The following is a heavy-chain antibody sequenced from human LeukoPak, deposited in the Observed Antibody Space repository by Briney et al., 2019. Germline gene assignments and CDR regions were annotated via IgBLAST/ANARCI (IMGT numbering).Heavy chain of an antibody. CDR1: GGSISSGGYY. D-gene: IGHD1-26*01. V-gene: IGHV4-30-2*01. CDR2: IYHSGST. J-gene: IGHJ5*02. Sequence: PSQALSLTCTVSGGSISSGGYYWSWIRQPPGKGLEWIGYIYHSGSTYYNPSLKSRVTISVDRSKNQFSLKLSSVTAADTAVYYCARDLYSGSYIAWGQGTLVTVSS. CDR3: ARDLYSGSYIA.